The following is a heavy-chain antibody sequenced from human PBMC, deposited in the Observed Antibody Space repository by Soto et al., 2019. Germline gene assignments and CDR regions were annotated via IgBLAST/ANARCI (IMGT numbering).Heavy chain of an antibody. CDR3: ARQIMITFGGVIVPWFDP. Sequence: SETLSLTCTVSGGSISSYYWSWIRQPPGKGLEWIGYIYYSGSTNYNPSLKSRVTISVDTSKNQFSLKLSSVTAADTAVYYCARQIMITFGGVIVPWFDPWGQGTLVTVSS. J-gene: IGHJ5*02. CDR2: IYYSGST. D-gene: IGHD3-16*02. V-gene: IGHV4-59*01. CDR1: GGSISSYY.